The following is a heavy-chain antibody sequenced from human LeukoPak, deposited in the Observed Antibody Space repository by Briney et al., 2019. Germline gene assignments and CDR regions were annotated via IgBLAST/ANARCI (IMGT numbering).Heavy chain of an antibody. Sequence: GGSLRLSCAASGFTLSTCGMHWVRQAPGKGLERVAMTSHDGNSKQYADFARGRFTISRDNSKNTVYLQMNNLRAEDTAVYYCVSFYETYWGRGTLVTVSS. J-gene: IGHJ4*02. CDR3: VSFYETY. V-gene: IGHV3-30*03. D-gene: IGHD2-2*01. CDR2: TSHDGNSK. CDR1: GFTLSTCG.